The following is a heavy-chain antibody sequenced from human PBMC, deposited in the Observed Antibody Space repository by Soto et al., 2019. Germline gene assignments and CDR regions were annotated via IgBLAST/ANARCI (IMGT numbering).Heavy chain of an antibody. V-gene: IGHV3-23*01. Sequence: EVQLLESGGGLVQPGGSLRLSCAASRFTFSSYAMSWVRQAPGKGLEWVSAISGSGGSTYYADSVKGRFTISRDNSKNTLYLQMNSLRAEDTAVYYCAKGITFGGVIFVDYWGQGTLVTVSS. CDR2: ISGSGGST. D-gene: IGHD3-16*01. J-gene: IGHJ4*02. CDR1: RFTFSSYA. CDR3: AKGITFGGVIFVDY.